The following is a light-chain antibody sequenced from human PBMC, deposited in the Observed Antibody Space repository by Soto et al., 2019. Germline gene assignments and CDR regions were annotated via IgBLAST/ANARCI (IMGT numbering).Light chain of an antibody. V-gene: IGLV2-23*03. CDR3: CSYAGSSTFPYYV. CDR2: EGS. Sequence: ALTQPASVSGSPGQSITISCTGTSSDVGSYNLVSWYQQHPGKAPKLMIYEGSKRPSGVSNRFSGSKSGNTASLTISGLQAEDEADYYCCSYAGSSTFPYYVFGTGTKVTVL. J-gene: IGLJ1*01. CDR1: SSDVGSYNL.